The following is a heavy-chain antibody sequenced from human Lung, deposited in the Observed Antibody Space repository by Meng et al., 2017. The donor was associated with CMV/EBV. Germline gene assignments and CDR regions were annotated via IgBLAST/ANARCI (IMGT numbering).Heavy chain of an antibody. Sequence: GESLKISCAASGFTFSDYYMSWIRQAPGKGLEWVSYISSSGSTIYYADSVKGRFTISRDNAKNSLYLQMNSLRAEDTAVYYCAREVVYDFWSGYNWFDPWGQGTLVTVSS. J-gene: IGHJ5*02. CDR1: GFTFSDYY. V-gene: IGHV3-11*01. CDR2: ISSSGSTI. D-gene: IGHD3-3*01. CDR3: AREVVYDFWSGYNWFDP.